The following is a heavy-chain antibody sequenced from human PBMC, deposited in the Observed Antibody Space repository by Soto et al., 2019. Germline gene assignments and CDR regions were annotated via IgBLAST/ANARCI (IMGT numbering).Heavy chain of an antibody. J-gene: IGHJ6*02. CDR3: AKAHSAVVYYYYYGMDV. CDR2: ISWNSVSI. Sequence: SLRLSCAASGFTFDDYAMHWVRQSPGKGLEWVSGISWNSVSIGYADSVKGRFTISRDNATNSPYLQRNSRRAEATALYSCAKAHSAVVYYYYYGMDVWGQGTTVTVSS. V-gene: IGHV3-9*01. CDR1: GFTFDDYA. D-gene: IGHD2-15*01.